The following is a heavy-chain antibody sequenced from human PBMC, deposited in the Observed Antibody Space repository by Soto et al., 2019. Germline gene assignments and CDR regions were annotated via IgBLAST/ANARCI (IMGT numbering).Heavy chain of an antibody. CDR2: ISAYNGNT. CDR1: GYTFTSYG. Sequence: QVQLVQSGAEVKKPGASVKVSCKASGYTFTSYGISWVRQAPGQGLEWMGWISAYNGNTNYAQKLQGRVIMTRDTSTSTAYMELRSLRSVDTAVYYCARDHGSGKNLGRWEDYWGQGTLVTVSS. V-gene: IGHV1-18*01. D-gene: IGHD3-10*01. CDR3: ARDHGSGKNLGRWEDY. J-gene: IGHJ4*02.